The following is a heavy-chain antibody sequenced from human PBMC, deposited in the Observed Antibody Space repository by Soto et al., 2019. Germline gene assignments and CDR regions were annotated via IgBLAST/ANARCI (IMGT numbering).Heavy chain of an antibody. CDR3: AKDRYSSGWYINSADAFDI. CDR2: ISGSGGST. CDR1: GFTFISYA. D-gene: IGHD6-19*01. Sequence: GGSLRLSCAASGFTFISYAMSWVRQAPGKGLEWVSAISGSGGSTYYADSVKGRFTISRDNSKNTLYLQMNSLRAEDTAVYYCAKDRYSSGWYINSADAFDIWGQGTMVTVSS. V-gene: IGHV3-23*01. J-gene: IGHJ3*02.